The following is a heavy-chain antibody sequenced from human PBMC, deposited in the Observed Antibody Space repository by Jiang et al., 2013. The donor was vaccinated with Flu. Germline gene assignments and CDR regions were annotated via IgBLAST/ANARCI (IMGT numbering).Heavy chain of an antibody. V-gene: IGHV1-46*04. CDR3: ATFAGSTGVFDY. Sequence: SGAEVKKPGASVKVSCKASGYTFTRYYIHWVRQAPGQGLEWMGIINPSDGSTSYAQKLQGRVTMTRDTSTSTVYMELSSLRSEDTAVYYCATFAGSTGVFDYWGQGALVTVSS. CDR1: GYTFTRYY. CDR2: INPSDGST. J-gene: IGHJ4*02.